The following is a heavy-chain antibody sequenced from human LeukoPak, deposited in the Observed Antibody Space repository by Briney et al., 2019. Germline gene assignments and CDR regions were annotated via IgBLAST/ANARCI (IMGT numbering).Heavy chain of an antibody. J-gene: IGHJ5*02. CDR2: IYYSGST. Sequence: SETLSLTCTVSGGSISSYYWSWIRQPPGKGLEWIGYIYYSGSTNYNPSLKSRVTISVDTSKNQFSLKLSSVTAADTAVYYCARETVTTVGNWFDPWGQGTLVTVSS. V-gene: IGHV4-59*12. CDR3: ARETVTTVGNWFDP. CDR1: GGSISSYY. D-gene: IGHD4-17*01.